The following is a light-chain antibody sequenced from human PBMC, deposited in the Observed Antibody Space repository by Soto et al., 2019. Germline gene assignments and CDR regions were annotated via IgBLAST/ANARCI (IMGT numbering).Light chain of an antibody. J-gene: IGLJ2*01. CDR2: DVS. Sequence: QSALTLPASVSGSPGQSITISCTGTSSDVGGYKYVSWYQQHPGKAPKLMIYDVSNRPSGVSNRFSGSKSGNTASLTISGLQAEDEADYYCSSYTSSSTVVFGGGTKVTVL. CDR3: SSYTSSSTVV. V-gene: IGLV2-14*01. CDR1: SSDVGGYKY.